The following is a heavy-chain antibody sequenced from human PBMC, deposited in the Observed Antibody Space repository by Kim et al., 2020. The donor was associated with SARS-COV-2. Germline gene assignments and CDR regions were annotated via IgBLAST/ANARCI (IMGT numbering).Heavy chain of an antibody. Sequence: SVKVSCKTSGFSFSDSAVQWVRQARGQRLEWIGWIVVGTGKTNSAQKFHGRVTMTRDMSTSTAYMEMNSLRLDDSALYYCAADPTDLYTSGPPNWNFDLWGRGTLVTVSS. CDR3: AADPTDLYTSGPPNWNFDL. V-gene: IGHV1-58*01. CDR1: GFSFSDSA. D-gene: IGHD6-25*01. CDR2: IVVGTGKT. J-gene: IGHJ2*01.